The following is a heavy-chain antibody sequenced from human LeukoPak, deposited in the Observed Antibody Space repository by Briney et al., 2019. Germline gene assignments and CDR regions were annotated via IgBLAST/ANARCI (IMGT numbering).Heavy chain of an antibody. CDR1: GFTLSGFA. Sequence: GGSLRLSCAASGFTLSGFAMNWVRQAPGKGLEWVSSISGSGGRKYYADSVKGRFTISRDNSKQTVFMQMNSLRAEDTAVYSGAATCGEYVAGGLDMWGQGTMVTVSS. D-gene: IGHD4-17*01. J-gene: IGHJ3*02. V-gene: IGHV3-23*01. CDR3: AATCGEYVAGGLDM. CDR2: ISGSGGRK.